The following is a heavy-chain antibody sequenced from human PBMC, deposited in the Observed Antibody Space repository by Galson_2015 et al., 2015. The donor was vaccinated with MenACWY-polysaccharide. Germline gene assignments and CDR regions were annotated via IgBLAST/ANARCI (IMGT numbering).Heavy chain of an antibody. J-gene: IGHJ4*02. CDR3: ARVDCDIVTGYYPFDY. Sequence: SLRLSCAASGFTVSSNYMSWVRQAPGKGLEWVSVIYSGGSTYYADSVKGRFTISRDNSKNTLYLQMNSLRAEDTAVYYCARVDCDIVTGYYPFDYWGQGTLVTVSS. CDR1: GFTVSSNY. CDR2: IYSGGST. D-gene: IGHD3-9*01. V-gene: IGHV3-53*01.